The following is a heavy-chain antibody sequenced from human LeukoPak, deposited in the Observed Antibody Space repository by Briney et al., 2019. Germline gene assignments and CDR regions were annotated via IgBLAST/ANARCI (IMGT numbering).Heavy chain of an antibody. CDR2: IGSSGSTV. J-gene: IGHJ3*02. Sequence: AGGSLRLSCAASGFTFNNYAMSWVRNPPRKGLEWVSYIGSSGSTVYYADSVNGRLTISRDNAKNSLYLQMNSLRDEDTAVYYCARDTLLYGNSPDALDIWGQGTMVTVSS. D-gene: IGHD4-23*01. CDR3: ARDTLLYGNSPDALDI. CDR1: GFTFNNYA. V-gene: IGHV3-48*02.